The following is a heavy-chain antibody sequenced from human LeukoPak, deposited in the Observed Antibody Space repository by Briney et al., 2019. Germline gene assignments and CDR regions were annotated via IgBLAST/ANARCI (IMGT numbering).Heavy chain of an antibody. CDR1: GFXFSDYY. CDR3: ARDRYDSSGSNWFDP. J-gene: IGHJ5*02. Sequence: GGSLRLSCAASGFXFSDYYISWIRQAPGKGLEWVSYISSSGVHTDYADSVKGRFTISRDNAKNSLYLQMNSLRAEDTAVYYCARDRYDSSGSNWFDPWGQGTLVTVSS. D-gene: IGHD3-22*01. V-gene: IGHV3-11*06. CDR2: ISSSGVHT.